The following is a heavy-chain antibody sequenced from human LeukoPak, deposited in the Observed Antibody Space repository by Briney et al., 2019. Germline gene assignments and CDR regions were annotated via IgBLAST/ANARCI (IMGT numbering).Heavy chain of an antibody. Sequence: PSETLSLTCTVSGGSISSSSYYWGWIRQPPGKGLEWIGSIYYSGSTYYNPSLKSRVTISVDTSKNQFSLKLSSVTAADTAVYYCARHGFVVVPAAIPGFDYWGQGTLVTVSS. CDR1: GGSISSSSYY. CDR2: IYYSGST. CDR3: ARHGFVVVPAAIPGFDY. D-gene: IGHD2-2*02. V-gene: IGHV4-39*01. J-gene: IGHJ4*02.